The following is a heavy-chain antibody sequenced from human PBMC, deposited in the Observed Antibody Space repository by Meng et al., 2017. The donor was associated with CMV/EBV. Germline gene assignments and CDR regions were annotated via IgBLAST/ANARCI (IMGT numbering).Heavy chain of an antibody. Sequence: GESLKISCAASGFTVSSNYMSWVRQAPGKGLEWVSVIYSGGSTYYADSVKGRFTISRDNSKNTLYLQMNSLRAEDTAVYYCAKDDLGAYGDYWGQGTLVTVSS. V-gene: IGHV3-53*05. CDR1: GFTVSSNY. CDR3: AKDDLGAYGDY. CDR2: IYSGGST. J-gene: IGHJ4*02. D-gene: IGHD3-16*01.